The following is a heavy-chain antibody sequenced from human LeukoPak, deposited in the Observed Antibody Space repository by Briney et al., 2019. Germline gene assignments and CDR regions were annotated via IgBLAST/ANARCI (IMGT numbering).Heavy chain of an antibody. D-gene: IGHD4-11*01. CDR2: INHSGST. V-gene: IGHV4-34*01. J-gene: IGHJ5*02. CDR1: GGSISSYY. Sequence: SETLSLTCTVSGGSISSYYWSWIRQPPGKGLEWIGEINHSGSTNYNPSLKSRVTISVDTSKNQFSLKLSSVTAADTAVYYCATRSTGWFDPWGQGTLVTVSS. CDR3: ATRSTGWFDP.